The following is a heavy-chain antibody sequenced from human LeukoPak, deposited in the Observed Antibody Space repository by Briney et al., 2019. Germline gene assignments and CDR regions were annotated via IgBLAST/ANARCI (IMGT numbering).Heavy chain of an antibody. J-gene: IGHJ5*02. CDR2: IYQSGST. V-gene: IGHV4-59*01. CDR1: GGSISNYY. D-gene: IGHD3-10*01. Sequence: PSETPSLTCTVSGGSISNYYWSWIRQPPGKGLEWIGYIYQSGSTDYNPSLKSRVTISLDTSKNQFSLKVTSVTAADTAVYYCARAGDRFDPWGQGTLVTVSS. CDR3: ARAGDRFDP.